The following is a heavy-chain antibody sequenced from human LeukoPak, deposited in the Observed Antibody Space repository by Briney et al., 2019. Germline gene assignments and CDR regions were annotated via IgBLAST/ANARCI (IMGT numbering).Heavy chain of an antibody. CDR2: IKQEGREK. V-gene: IGHV3-7*01. J-gene: IGHJ4*02. Sequence: GGSLRLSCAASGFTFSTYWMTWVRQAPGKGLEWVANIKQEGREKYYVDSVKGRFTISRDNAKNSLYLQLHSLRAEDTAVYYCARDSDTQFYDYWGQGTLVTVSS. CDR1: GFTFSTYW. D-gene: IGHD2-2*02. CDR3: ARDSDTQFYDY.